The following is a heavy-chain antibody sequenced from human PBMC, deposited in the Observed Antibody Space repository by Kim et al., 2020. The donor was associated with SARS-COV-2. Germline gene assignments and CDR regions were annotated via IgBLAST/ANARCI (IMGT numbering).Heavy chain of an antibody. CDR3: VRAPMIVVVIDAFDI. D-gene: IGHD3-22*01. V-gene: IGHV4-31*03. CDR1: GGSISSGGYY. J-gene: IGHJ3*02. CDR2: IYYSGST. Sequence: SETLSLTCTVSGGSISSGGYYWSWIRQHPGKGLEWIGYIYYSGSTYYNPSLKSRVTISVDTSKNQFSLKLSSVTAADTAVYYCVRAPMIVVVIDAFDIWGQGTMVTVSS.